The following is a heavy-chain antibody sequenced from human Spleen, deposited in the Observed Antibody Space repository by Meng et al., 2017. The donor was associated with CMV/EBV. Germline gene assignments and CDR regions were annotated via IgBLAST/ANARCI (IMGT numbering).Heavy chain of an antibody. J-gene: IGHJ4*02. D-gene: IGHD6-19*01. CDR1: GCSVSSGGYY. V-gene: IGHV4-31*03. Sequence: ESGPRCVNPSQSLSLSRPVSGCSVSSGGYYCTWIRQLPGQGREWFGHIYYSGSTFYNPSLKRRVIISIDTSKNQFSLNLRSVTAADTAVYYCARVSSGWDYFDYWGQGTLVTVSS. CDR3: ARVSSGWDYFDY. CDR2: IYYSGST.